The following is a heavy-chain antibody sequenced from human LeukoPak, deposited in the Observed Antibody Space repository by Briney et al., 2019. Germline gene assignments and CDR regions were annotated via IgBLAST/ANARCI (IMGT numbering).Heavy chain of an antibody. Sequence: SETLSLTCTVSGGSISSYYWSWIRQPPGKGLEWIGYIYYSGSTNYNPSLKSRVTISVDTSKNQFSLKLSSVTAADTAVYYCATRTYSSSPIRFDYWGQGTLVTVSS. V-gene: IGHV4-59*01. CDR3: ATRTYSSSPIRFDY. CDR2: IYYSGST. J-gene: IGHJ4*02. CDR1: GGSISSYY. D-gene: IGHD6-13*01.